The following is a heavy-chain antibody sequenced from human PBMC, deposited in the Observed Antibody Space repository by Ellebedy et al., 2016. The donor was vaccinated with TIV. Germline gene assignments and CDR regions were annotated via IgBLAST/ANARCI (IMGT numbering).Heavy chain of an antibody. V-gene: IGHV1-18*04. Sequence: AASVKVSCKASGYTFISYGFSWVRQAPGQGLEWMGWISAHTGNTNYAQKFQGRVTMTTDTSTSTAYMELRSLRSDDTAVYYCARDYHDSCGSYDVDYWGQGTLVTVSS. CDR1: GYTFISYG. CDR3: ARDYHDSCGSYDVDY. D-gene: IGHD3-22*01. J-gene: IGHJ4*02. CDR2: ISAHTGNT.